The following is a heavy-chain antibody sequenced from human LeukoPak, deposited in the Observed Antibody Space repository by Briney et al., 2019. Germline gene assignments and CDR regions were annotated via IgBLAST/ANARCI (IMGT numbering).Heavy chain of an antibody. CDR3: ARGPRVDYYYYYYGMDV. CDR1: GYTFTSYD. D-gene: IGHD3-3*01. Sequence: ASVKVSCKASGYTFTSYDINWVRQATGQGLEWMGWMNPNSGNTGYAQKFQGRVTMTRNTSISTAYMELSSLRSEDTAVYYCARGPRVDYYYYYYGMDVWGQGTTVTVSS. CDR2: MNPNSGNT. V-gene: IGHV1-8*01. J-gene: IGHJ6*02.